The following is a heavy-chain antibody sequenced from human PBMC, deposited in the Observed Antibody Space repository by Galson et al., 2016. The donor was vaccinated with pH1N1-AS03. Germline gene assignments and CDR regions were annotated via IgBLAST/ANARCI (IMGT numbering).Heavy chain of an antibody. D-gene: IGHD5-12*01. V-gene: IGHV3-7*01. Sequence: SLRLSCAASGFSINSYWMTWVRQAPGKGPEWVANIKKDGSEKYYVDSVKGRFTISRENDKNSLHLQMTSLTAEDTAVYYCAAWGYIPDTHGLDVWGKGTTVIVSS. CDR2: IKKDGSEK. CDR1: GFSINSYW. CDR3: AAWGYIPDTHGLDV. J-gene: IGHJ6*04.